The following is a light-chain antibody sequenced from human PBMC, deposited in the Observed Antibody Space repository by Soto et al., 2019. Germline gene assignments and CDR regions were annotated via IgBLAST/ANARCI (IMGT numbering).Light chain of an antibody. V-gene: IGLV2-14*01. Sequence: QSVLTQPASVSGSPGQSITISCTGTSSDVGAYNYVSWYQQHPDKAPKLMIYEVSNRPSGVSDRFSGSRSGNTASLTISGLQAEDASDYYCSSYTSSSTWVFGGGTKLTVL. CDR3: SSYTSSSTWV. CDR2: EVS. J-gene: IGLJ3*02. CDR1: SSDVGAYNY.